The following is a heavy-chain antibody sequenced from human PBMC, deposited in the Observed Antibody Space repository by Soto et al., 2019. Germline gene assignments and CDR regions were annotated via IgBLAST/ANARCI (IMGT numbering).Heavy chain of an antibody. J-gene: IGHJ3*02. CDR1: GYAFTSYG. D-gene: IGHD2-15*01. V-gene: IGHV1-18*01. CDR2: ISAYNGNT. CDR3: VVVAATNDAFDI. Sequence: ASVKVSSKASGYAFTSYGISWVRQATGQGLEWMGWISAYNGNTNYAQKLQGRVTMTTDTSTSTAYMELRSLRSDDTAVYYCVVVAATNDAFDIWGQGTMVTVSS.